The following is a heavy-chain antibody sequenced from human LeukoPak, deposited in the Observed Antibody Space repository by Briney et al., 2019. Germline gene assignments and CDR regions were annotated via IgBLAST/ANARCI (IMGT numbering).Heavy chain of an antibody. Sequence: GGSPRLSCAASGLTFSSYWMHWVRQAPGKGPVWVSRIFSDGSSTYYADSVKGRFTVSRDNAKNTVSLQMNSLTVEDTAMYFCAREGYLYGMDVWGQGTTVTVSS. V-gene: IGHV3-74*01. J-gene: IGHJ6*02. D-gene: IGHD3-22*01. CDR2: IFSDGSST. CDR1: GLTFSSYW. CDR3: AREGYLYGMDV.